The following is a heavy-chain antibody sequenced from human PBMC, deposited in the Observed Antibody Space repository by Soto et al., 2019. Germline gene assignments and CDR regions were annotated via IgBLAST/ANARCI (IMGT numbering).Heavy chain of an antibody. CDR2: IGGGGGRK. D-gene: IGHD2-2*01. CDR1: GFTFSSYA. V-gene: IGHV3-23*01. Sequence: EVQLLESGGGLVQPGGSLRLSCAASGFTFSSYAMSWVRQAPGKGLEWVSAIGGGGGRKYYADSVKGRCTISRDNSKNALDLQMNRRRAEDTAVYYCAKVQGYCSSFTCVPLGWHFDLWGRGSLVRVSS. CDR3: AKVQGYCSSFTCVPLGWHFDL. J-gene: IGHJ2*01.